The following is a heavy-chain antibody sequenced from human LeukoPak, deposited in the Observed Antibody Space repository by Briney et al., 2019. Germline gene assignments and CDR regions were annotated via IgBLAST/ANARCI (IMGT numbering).Heavy chain of an antibody. CDR2: IFSTGTT. J-gene: IGHJ4*02. CDR3: ARAGAVAGYDY. V-gene: IGHV4-59*01. D-gene: IGHD6-19*01. Sequence: CIAYIFSTGTTNSHPSLKSRVTISVDTYKNQFSLKLSSVTAADTAVYYCARAGAVAGYDYWGQGTLVTVSS.